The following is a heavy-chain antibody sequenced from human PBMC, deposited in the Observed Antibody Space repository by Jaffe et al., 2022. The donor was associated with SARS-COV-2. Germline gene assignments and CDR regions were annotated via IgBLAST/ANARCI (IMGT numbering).Heavy chain of an antibody. J-gene: IGHJ3*01. CDR1: GLTFNNYA. D-gene: IGHD1-1*01. Sequence: EVQLLESGGGLVQPGGSLRLSCAASGLTFNNYAMSWVRLAPGKGLEWVSIISGSGGSTNYADSVKGRFTISRDNSKNTLYLQMNSLRAEDTALYYCAKHRGSLRTTIGPRVAGAFDFWGQGTMVTVSS. CDR2: ISGSGGST. V-gene: IGHV3-23*01. CDR3: AKHRGSLRTTIGPRVAGAFDF.